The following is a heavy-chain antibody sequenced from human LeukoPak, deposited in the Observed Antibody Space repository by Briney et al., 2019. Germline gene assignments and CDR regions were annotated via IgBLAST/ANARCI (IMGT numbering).Heavy chain of an antibody. CDR1: GDSISSGTYY. CDR3: ARLMGYCGSTSCSYYYYYGMDV. Sequence: SETLSLTCTVSGDSISSGTYYWSWIRQPAGKGLEWIGRIYTSGSTNYNPSLKSRVTISVDTSKNQFSLKLSSVTAADTAVYYCARLMGYCGSTSCSYYYYYGMDVWGQGTTVTVSS. J-gene: IGHJ6*02. V-gene: IGHV4-61*02. D-gene: IGHD2-2*01. CDR2: IYTSGST.